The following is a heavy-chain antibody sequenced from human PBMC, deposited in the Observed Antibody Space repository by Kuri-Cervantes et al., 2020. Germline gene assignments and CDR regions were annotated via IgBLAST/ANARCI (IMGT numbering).Heavy chain of an antibody. Sequence: GSLRLSCAVYGGSFSGYYWSWIRQPPGKGLEWIGEINHSGSTNYNPSLKSRVTISVDKSKNQFSLKLSSVTAADTAVYYCASRPDSSGYYIDYWGQGTLVTVSS. CDR3: ASRPDSSGYYIDY. CDR2: INHSGST. D-gene: IGHD3-22*01. V-gene: IGHV4-34*01. J-gene: IGHJ4*02. CDR1: GGSFSGYY.